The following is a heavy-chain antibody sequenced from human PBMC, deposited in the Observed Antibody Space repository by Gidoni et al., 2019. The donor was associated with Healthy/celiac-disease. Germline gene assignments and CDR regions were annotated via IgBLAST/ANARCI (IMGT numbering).Heavy chain of an antibody. D-gene: IGHD1-26*01. V-gene: IGHV4-30-4*01. Sequence: QVQLQESGPGLVKPSQTLSLTFPVSGGSISSGDYYWSWIRQPPGKGLEWIGYIYYSGSTYYNPSLKSRVTISVDTSKNQFSLKLSSVTAADTAVYYCARDSGSTGGGGTSWGQGTLVTVSS. J-gene: IGHJ4*02. CDR1: GGSISSGDYY. CDR3: ARDSGSTGGGGTS. CDR2: IYYSGST.